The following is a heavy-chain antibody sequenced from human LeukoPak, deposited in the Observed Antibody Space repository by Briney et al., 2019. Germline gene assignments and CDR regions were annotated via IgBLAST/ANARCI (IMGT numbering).Heavy chain of an antibody. J-gene: IGHJ6*03. V-gene: IGHV3-7*01. Sequence: PGGSLRLSCVASGFTFSSRDWMTWVRPAPGKGLEWVANIKQDGSEKYYVDSVKGRFTISRDSAKNSVDLQMNSLRAEDTAVYYCARDFSRGSYKGRDYYMDVWGKGTTVTVSS. CDR3: ARDFSRGSYKGRDYYMDV. D-gene: IGHD1-26*01. CDR1: GFTFSSRDW. CDR2: IKQDGSEK.